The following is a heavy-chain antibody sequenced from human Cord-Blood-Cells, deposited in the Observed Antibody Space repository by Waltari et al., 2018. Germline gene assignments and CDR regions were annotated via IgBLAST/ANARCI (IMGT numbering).Heavy chain of an antibody. D-gene: IGHD2-15*01. J-gene: IGHJ6*02. CDR1: GFTFDDYA. V-gene: IGHV3-9*01. CDR2: ISWNSGSI. Sequence: GGGLVQPGRSLRLSCAASGFTFDDYAMHWVRQAPGKGLELVSGISWNSGSIGYADSVKGRFTISRDNAKNSLYLQMNSLRAEDTALYYCAKAGGGYCSGGSCYEAYYYYYYGMDVWGQGTTVTVSS. CDR3: AKAGGGYCSGGSCYEAYYYYYYGMDV.